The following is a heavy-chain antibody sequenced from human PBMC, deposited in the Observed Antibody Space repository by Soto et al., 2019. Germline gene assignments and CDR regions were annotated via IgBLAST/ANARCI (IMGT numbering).Heavy chain of an antibody. D-gene: IGHD2-8*02. CDR2: ITPISGTP. J-gene: IGHJ5*02. CDR1: GGFFSSDA. Sequence: QVQLVQSGSEVKKPGSSVKVSCKASGGFFSSDAISWVRQAPGQGLEWLGGITPISGTPKYAQKFQGRVTISADESTSTAYMDLSSLRVEDTAIYYCARIYCSGGLCFPNWVDPWGQGTLLTVSS. V-gene: IGHV1-69*12. CDR3: ARIYCSGGLCFPNWVDP.